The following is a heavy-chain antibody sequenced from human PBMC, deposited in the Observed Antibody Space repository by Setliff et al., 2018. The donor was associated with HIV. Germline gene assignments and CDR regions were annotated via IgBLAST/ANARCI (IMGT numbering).Heavy chain of an antibody. CDR2: INSDGSTT. J-gene: IGHJ6*04. CDR3: ARDSRSFTMIVENQRGMDV. Sequence: GGSLRLSCAASGFTFSSYWMHWVRQAPGQGLVWVSRINSDGSTTSYADSVKGRFTISRDNAKNTLYLQMNSLRAEDSAVYYCARDSRSFTMIVENQRGMDVWGKGTTVTVSS. D-gene: IGHD3-22*01. CDR1: GFTFSSYW. V-gene: IGHV3-74*01.